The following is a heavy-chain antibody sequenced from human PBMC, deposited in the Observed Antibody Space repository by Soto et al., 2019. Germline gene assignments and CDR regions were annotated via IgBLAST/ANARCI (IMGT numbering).Heavy chain of an antibody. Sequence: EVQLLESGGGLVQPGASLRLSCAASGFTFSSYAMSWVRQAPGKGLELVSVISGSGDSKYYADSVRGRFTISRDNSKNTLYLQMNSLRAEDTSVYYCAKDREGAVAGSTKFYCMDVWGPGTTVTVTS. J-gene: IGHJ6*02. CDR2: ISGSGDSK. CDR3: AKDREGAVAGSTKFYCMDV. V-gene: IGHV3-23*01. D-gene: IGHD6-13*01. CDR1: GFTFSSYA.